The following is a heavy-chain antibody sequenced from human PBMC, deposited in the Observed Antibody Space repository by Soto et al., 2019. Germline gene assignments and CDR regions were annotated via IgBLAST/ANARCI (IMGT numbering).Heavy chain of an antibody. Sequence: QVQLQESGPGLVKPSETLSLTCTVSGGSISDYYWRWFRQAPGKGLDWIGYVYYSGTTNYNPSLPSRVTISVDTSKNQFSLKLSSVTAADTAVYYCARPALDWGQGTLVTVSS. CDR2: VYYSGTT. CDR3: ARPALD. J-gene: IGHJ4*02. V-gene: IGHV4-59*08. CDR1: GGSISDYY.